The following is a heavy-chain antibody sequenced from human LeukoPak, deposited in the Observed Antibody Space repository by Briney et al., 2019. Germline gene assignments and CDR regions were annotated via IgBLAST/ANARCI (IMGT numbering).Heavy chain of an antibody. D-gene: IGHD3-3*01. Sequence: GGSLRLSCAASGFTFSSYAMSWVRQAPGKGLEWVSAISGSGGSTYYADSVKGRFTISRDNSKNTLYLQMNSLRAEDTAVYYCAKDPHYDFWSGDVPYNWFDPWGQGTLVTVSS. CDR1: GFTFSSYA. CDR2: ISGSGGST. CDR3: AKDPHYDFWSGDVPYNWFDP. V-gene: IGHV3-23*01. J-gene: IGHJ5*02.